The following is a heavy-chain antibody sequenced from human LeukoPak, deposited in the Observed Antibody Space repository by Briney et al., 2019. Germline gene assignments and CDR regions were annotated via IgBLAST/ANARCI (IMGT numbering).Heavy chain of an antibody. Sequence: SETPSLTCAVYGGSFSGYHWTWIRQSTGKGLEWIGDINPSGSTYYNPSLKSRVTISVDTSKNQFSLKLSSVTAADTAVYYCARAAAMVDYWGQGTLVTVSS. J-gene: IGHJ4*02. CDR1: GGSFSGYH. D-gene: IGHD5-18*01. V-gene: IGHV4-34*01. CDR3: ARAAAMVDY. CDR2: INPSGST.